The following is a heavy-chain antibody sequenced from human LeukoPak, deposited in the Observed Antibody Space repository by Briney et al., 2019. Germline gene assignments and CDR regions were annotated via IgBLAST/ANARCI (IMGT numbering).Heavy chain of an antibody. CDR1: GFNVRSSY. V-gene: IGHV3-53*01. Sequence: GGSLRLSCAVSGFNVRSSYMSWVRQAPGKGLGWVSVIFRDGSTYYGDSVRGRFSISRDNSKNMVYLQMNNLRAEDTAVYFCARDFFDFWSGSWVWGQGTLVTVSS. D-gene: IGHD3-3*01. CDR3: ARDFFDFWSGSWV. J-gene: IGHJ4*02. CDR2: IFRDGST.